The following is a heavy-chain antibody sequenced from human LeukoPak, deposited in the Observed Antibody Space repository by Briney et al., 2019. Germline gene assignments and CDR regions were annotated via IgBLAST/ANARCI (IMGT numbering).Heavy chain of an antibody. Sequence: PGGSLRLSCAASGFTFTSYAMTWVRQAPGKGLEWVSTISGNSHIAYYADSVKGRFTISRDTSKNTLYLQMNSLRAEDTAVYYCAKDSHSSSSNYYYYYYGMDVWGQGTTVTVSS. J-gene: IGHJ6*02. CDR1: GFTFTSYA. CDR3: AKDSHSSSSNYYYYYYGMDV. V-gene: IGHV3-23*01. CDR2: ISGNSHIA. D-gene: IGHD6-13*01.